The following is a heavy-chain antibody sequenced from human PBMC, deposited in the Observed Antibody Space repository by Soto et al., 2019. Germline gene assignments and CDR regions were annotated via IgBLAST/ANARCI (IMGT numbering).Heavy chain of an antibody. J-gene: IGHJ4*02. CDR2: LTQDGRND. D-gene: IGHD2-21*01. Sequence: ESGGGVVQPGRTRRLSFVATGFTVTTMGMQWVRQAPGKGLEWVARLTQDGRNDFYADSVKGRFTVSRDTSKNTLYLQMNSLRPEDTAVYYCASIADYWGQGTLVTVSS. V-gene: IGHV3-30*05. CDR3: ASIADY. CDR1: GFTVTTMG.